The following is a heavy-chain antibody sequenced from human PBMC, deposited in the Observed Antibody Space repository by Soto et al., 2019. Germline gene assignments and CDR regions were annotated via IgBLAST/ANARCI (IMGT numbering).Heavy chain of an antibody. D-gene: IGHD3-10*01. CDR3: ARTDYGSGSSASGYFQH. CDR1: GYTFTSYG. CDR2: ISAYNGNT. V-gene: IGHV1-18*01. Sequence: QVQLVQSGAGVKKPGASVKVSCKASGYTFTSYGISWVRQAPGQGLEWMGWISAYNGNTNYAQKLQGRVTMTTDTSTSTAYMELRSLRSDDTAVYYCARTDYGSGSSASGYFQHWGQGTLVTVSS. J-gene: IGHJ1*01.